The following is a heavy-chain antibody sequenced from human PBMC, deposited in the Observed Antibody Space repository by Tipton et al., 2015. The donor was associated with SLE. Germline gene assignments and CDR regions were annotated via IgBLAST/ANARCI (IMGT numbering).Heavy chain of an antibody. J-gene: IGHJ6*02. Sequence: QLVQSGPEVKKPGESLKISCKGSGYTFTSYGISWVRQAPGQGLEWMGWISAYTGNTNYAQKLQGRVTMTTDTSTTTAYMELRSLRSDDTAVYYCARDSPYSGSFRYYYYYGLDVWGQGTTVTVSS. CDR1: GYTFTSYG. CDR3: ARDSPYSGSFRYYYYYGLDV. D-gene: IGHD1-26*01. CDR2: ISAYTGNT. V-gene: IGHV1-18*01.